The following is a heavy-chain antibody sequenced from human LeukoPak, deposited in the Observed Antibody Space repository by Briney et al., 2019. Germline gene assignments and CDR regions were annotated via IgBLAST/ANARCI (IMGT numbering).Heavy chain of an antibody. D-gene: IGHD2-2*01. CDR3: ARDHGGYCSSTSCYNWFDP. CDR2: IYYSGST. J-gene: IGHJ5*02. CDR1: GGSFSSYY. V-gene: IGHV4-59*01. Sequence: PSETLSLTCAVYGGSFSSYYWSWIRQPPGKGLEWIGYIYYSGSTNYNPSLKSRVTISVDTSKNQFSLKLSSVTAADTAVYYCARDHGGYCSSTSCYNWFDPWGQGTLVTVSS.